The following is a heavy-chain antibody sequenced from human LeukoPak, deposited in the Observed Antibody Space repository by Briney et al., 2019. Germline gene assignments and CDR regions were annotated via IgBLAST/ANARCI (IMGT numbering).Heavy chain of an antibody. J-gene: IGHJ4*02. D-gene: IGHD4-17*01. Sequence: ASLKVSCKVSGYTFTDYYIHWVPQAPGKGLERMGLVAPEDGETTYAEKFQCRVTITADTSTDTAYMELSSLRSEDTAVYYCASLTTVTPYYVDYWGQGTLVTVSS. CDR2: VAPEDGET. CDR3: ASLTTVTPYYVDY. CDR1: GYTFTDYY. V-gene: IGHV1-69-2*01.